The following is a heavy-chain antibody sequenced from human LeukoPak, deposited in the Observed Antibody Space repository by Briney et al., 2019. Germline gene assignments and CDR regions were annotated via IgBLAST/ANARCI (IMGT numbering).Heavy chain of an antibody. CDR1: GDSISRYY. D-gene: IGHD2-15*01. J-gene: IGHJ5*01. V-gene: IGHV4-59*01. CDR2: IYHSGST. Sequence: PSETLSLTCTVSGDSISRYYWSWIRQSPGKGLEWIGYIYHSGSTNYNPSLKSRVTISIDTSKNQFSLKLSSVTAADTAVYYGARDSGSGSWYDYWGHGTLVTVSS. CDR3: ARDSGSGSWYDY.